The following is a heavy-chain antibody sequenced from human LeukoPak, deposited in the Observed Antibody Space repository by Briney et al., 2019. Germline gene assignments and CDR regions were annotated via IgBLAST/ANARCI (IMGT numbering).Heavy chain of an antibody. Sequence: GGSLRLSCAASGFTFSSYAMHWVRQAPGKGLEWVAVISYDGSNKYYADSVKGRFTISRDNSKNTLYLQMNSLRAEDTAVYYCTTCVGYSSSYWGQGTLVTVSS. D-gene: IGHD6-13*01. V-gene: IGHV3-30-3*01. CDR2: ISYDGSNK. J-gene: IGHJ4*02. CDR3: TTCVGYSSSY. CDR1: GFTFSSYA.